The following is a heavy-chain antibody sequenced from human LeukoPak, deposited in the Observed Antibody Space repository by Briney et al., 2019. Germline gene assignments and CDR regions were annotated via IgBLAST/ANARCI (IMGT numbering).Heavy chain of an antibody. CDR3: VKAHDSDSSFAY. Sequence: PGGSLRLSCAASGFSVSANYMTWVRQAPGKGLGWVSLIYTSGSTFYADSVRGRFTISRDNSENLLYLDMNSLTAGDTAIYYCVKAHDSDSSFAYWGQGTLVTVSS. CDR1: GFSVSANY. V-gene: IGHV3-53*01. J-gene: IGHJ4*02. CDR2: IYTSGST. D-gene: IGHD3-22*01.